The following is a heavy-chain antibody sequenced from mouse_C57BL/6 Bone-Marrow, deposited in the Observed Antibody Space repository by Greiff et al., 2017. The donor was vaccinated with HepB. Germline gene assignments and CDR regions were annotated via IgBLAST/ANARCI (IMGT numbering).Heavy chain of an antibody. D-gene: IGHD1-1*01. CDR3: ASHYYGRAY. J-gene: IGHJ2*01. CDR2: ISNGGGST. Sequence: GESGGGLVQPGGSLKLSCAASGFTFSDYYMYWVRQTPEKRLEWVAYISNGGGSTYYPDTVKGRFTISRDNAKNTLYLQMSRLKSEDTAMYYCASHYYGRAYWGQGTTLTVSS. CDR1: GFTFSDYY. V-gene: IGHV5-12*01.